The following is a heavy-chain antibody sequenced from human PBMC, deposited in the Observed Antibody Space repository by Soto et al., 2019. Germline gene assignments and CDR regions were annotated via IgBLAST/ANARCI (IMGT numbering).Heavy chain of an antibody. V-gene: IGHV3-30-3*01. CDR2: ISFDGTCK. J-gene: IGHJ4*02. CDR3: ARDAGIVTREYYFDY. Sequence: GGSLRLSCAASGFTFTNHNVHWVRQAPGKGLEWVAVISFDGTCKFYADSVKGRFTISRDNSKNTLYLQMNSLRAEDTAVYYCARDAGIVTREYYFDYWGQGALVTVSS. CDR1: GFTFTNHN. D-gene: IGHD2-15*01.